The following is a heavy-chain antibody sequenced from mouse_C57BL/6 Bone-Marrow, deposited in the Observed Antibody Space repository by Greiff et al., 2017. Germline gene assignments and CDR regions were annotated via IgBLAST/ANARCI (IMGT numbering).Heavy chain of an antibody. J-gene: IGHJ4*01. D-gene: IGHD2-12*01. V-gene: IGHV5-4*01. CDR3: AREASYYSYYYAMDD. Sequence: EVQGVESGGGLVKPGGSLKLSCAASGFTFSSYAMSWVRQTPEKRLEWVATISDGGSYTYYPDNVKGRFTISRDNAKNTLYLQMSHLKSEDTAMYYCAREASYYSYYYAMDDWGQGTSVTVSS. CDR2: ISDGGSYT. CDR1: GFTFSSYA.